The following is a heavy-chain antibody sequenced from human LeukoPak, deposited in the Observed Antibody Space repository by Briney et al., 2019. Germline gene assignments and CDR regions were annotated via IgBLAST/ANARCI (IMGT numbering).Heavy chain of an antibody. J-gene: IGHJ2*01. CDR3: ATSGIAAGRFITTGYFDL. CDR1: GGTFSSYA. CDR2: IIPIFGTA. D-gene: IGHD6-13*01. V-gene: IGHV1-69*05. Sequence: ASVKVSCKASGGTFSSYAISWVRQAPGQGLEWMGGIIPIFGTANYAQKFQGRVTITTDESTSTAYMELSSLRSEDTAVYYCATSGIAAGRFITTGYFDLWGRGTLVTVSS.